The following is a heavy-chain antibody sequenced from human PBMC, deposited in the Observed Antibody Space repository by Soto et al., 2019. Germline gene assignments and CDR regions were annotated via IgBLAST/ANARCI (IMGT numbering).Heavy chain of an antibody. D-gene: IGHD3-3*01. V-gene: IGHV1-69*06. J-gene: IGHJ5*02. CDR3: ARALRFLEWFPLYNWFDP. CDR1: GGTFSSYA. CDR2: IIPIFGTA. Sequence: SVKVSCKASGGTFSSYAISWVRQAPGQGLEWMGGIIPIFGTANYAQKFQGRVTITADKSTSTAYMELSSLRSEDTAVYYCARALRFLEWFPLYNWFDPWGQGTLVTVSS.